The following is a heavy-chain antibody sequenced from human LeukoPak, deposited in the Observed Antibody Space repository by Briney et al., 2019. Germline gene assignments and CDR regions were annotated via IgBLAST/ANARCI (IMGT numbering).Heavy chain of an antibody. CDR2: IKQDGSER. Sequence: PGGSLRLSCVASGFTFSTYWMSWVRQAPGKGLEWVANIKQDGSERYYVDSVKGRFTISRDNAKNSLYVQMNSLGAEDTAVYYCARDASSWYLDYWGQGTLVTVSS. CDR3: ARDASSWYLDY. CDR1: GFTFSTYW. D-gene: IGHD6-13*01. J-gene: IGHJ4*02. V-gene: IGHV3-7*01.